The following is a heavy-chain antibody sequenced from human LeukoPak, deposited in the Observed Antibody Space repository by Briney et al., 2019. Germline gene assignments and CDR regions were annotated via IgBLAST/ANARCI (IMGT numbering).Heavy chain of an antibody. D-gene: IGHD3-16*01. J-gene: IGHJ6*03. CDR3: ARHAFYYYYYMDV. Sequence: SETLSLTCSVSDVSISNNGRYWAWIRQSPGKGLEWIGSAYHTGATNYNPSLESRVTMSVDTSKNQFSLKLSSVTAADTAVYYCARHAFYYYYYMDVWGKGTTVTVSS. CDR1: DVSISNNGRY. CDR2: AYHTGAT. V-gene: IGHV4-39*07.